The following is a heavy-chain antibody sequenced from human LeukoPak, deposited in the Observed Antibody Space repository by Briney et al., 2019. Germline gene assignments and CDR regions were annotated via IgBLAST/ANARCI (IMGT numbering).Heavy chain of an antibody. Sequence: SSETMSLTCTVSGGSISSGGYSWSWIRQPPGKGLEWIGYMYHGGSTYYSPSLKSRVTISVDWSKNQFSLNLSSVTAADTAVYYCASTNDFGDYMGAWGQGTLVTVSS. CDR1: GGSISSGGYS. D-gene: IGHD4-17*01. J-gene: IGHJ5*02. CDR3: ASTNDFGDYMGA. CDR2: MYHGGST. V-gene: IGHV4-30-2*01.